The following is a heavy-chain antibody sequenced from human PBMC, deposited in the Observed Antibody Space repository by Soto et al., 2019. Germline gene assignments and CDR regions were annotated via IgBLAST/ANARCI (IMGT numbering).Heavy chain of an antibody. J-gene: IGHJ4*02. V-gene: IGHV1-69*05. CDR2: IIPIFGTA. Sequence: ASVKVSCKASGGTFSSYAISWVRQAPGQGLEWMGGIIPIFGTASYAQKFQGRVTMTRDTSTSTVYMELSSLRSEDTAVYYFARDAAAAMSAFDYWGQGTLVTVSS. D-gene: IGHD6-13*01. CDR3: ARDAAAAMSAFDY. CDR1: GGTFSSYA.